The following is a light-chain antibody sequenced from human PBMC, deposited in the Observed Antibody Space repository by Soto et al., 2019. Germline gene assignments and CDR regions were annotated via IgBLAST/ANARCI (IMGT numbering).Light chain of an antibody. V-gene: IGKV1-5*03. J-gene: IGKJ1*01. Sequence: DIHMTQSHSTLSASVGDRVTITCRASQSISLWVAWYQQKPGRAPNLLSYKTSSLETGVPSRFSGGGSGTELTLTISSIQPDDFATYYCQHYKDYAWTFGQGTKVEVK. CDR1: QSISLW. CDR3: QHYKDYAWT. CDR2: KTS.